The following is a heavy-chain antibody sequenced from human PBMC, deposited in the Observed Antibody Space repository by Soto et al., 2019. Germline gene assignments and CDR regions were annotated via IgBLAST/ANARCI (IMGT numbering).Heavy chain of an antibody. Sequence: PGGSLRLSCAASGFTFCSYAMSWVRQAPGKGLEWVSVISGNGGRTYSAASVEGRITISRDNYKNTLHLQMNSLRAEATAVYYCAKDRPSYSNYLMLFDYWGQGTLVTVSS. CDR3: AKDRPSYSNYLMLFDY. V-gene: IGHV3-23*01. CDR1: GFTFCSYA. D-gene: IGHD4-4*01. J-gene: IGHJ4*02. CDR2: ISGNGGRT.